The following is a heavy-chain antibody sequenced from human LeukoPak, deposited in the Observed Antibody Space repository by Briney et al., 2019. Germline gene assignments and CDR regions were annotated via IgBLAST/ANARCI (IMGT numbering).Heavy chain of an antibody. J-gene: IGHJ4*02. D-gene: IGHD3-10*01. CDR2: TSSDLNVK. V-gene: IGHV3-30-3*01. CDR3: AREGYYGSGSPPSLYFDY. Sequence: QTGGSQGLSCAASGFTFRNYVIHWVRQAPGKGLEWVAVTSSDLNVKLYADSVKGRFTISRDNSRSTLYLQMNSLRPEDTAIYYCAREGYYGSGSPPSLYFDYWGQGTLVTVSS. CDR1: GFTFRNYV.